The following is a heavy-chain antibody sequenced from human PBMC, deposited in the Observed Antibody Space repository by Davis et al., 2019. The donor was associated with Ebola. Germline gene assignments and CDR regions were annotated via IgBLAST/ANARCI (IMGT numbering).Heavy chain of an antibody. J-gene: IGHJ6*03. Sequence: SVKVSCKASGGTFSSYAISWVRQAPGQGLEWMGGIIPIFGTANYAQKFQGRVTITADESTSTAYMELSSLRSEDTAVYYCARGWSGEHYYYYYMDVWGKGTTVTVSS. D-gene: IGHD3-3*01. CDR3: ARGWSGEHYYYYYMDV. CDR2: IIPIFGTA. CDR1: GGTFSSYA. V-gene: IGHV1-69*13.